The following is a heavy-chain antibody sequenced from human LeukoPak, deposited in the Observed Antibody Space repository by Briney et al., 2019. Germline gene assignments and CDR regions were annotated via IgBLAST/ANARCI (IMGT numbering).Heavy chain of an antibody. J-gene: IGHJ4*02. Sequence: GGSLRLSCAASGFTFSSYEMNWVRQAPGKGLEWVSYISSSGSTISYADSVKGRFTISRDNAKNSLYLQMNSLRAEDAAVYYCASGKGMHSYWGQGTLVTVSS. CDR1: GFTFSSYE. CDR3: ASGKGMHSY. D-gene: IGHD1-14*01. CDR2: ISSSGSTI. V-gene: IGHV3-48*03.